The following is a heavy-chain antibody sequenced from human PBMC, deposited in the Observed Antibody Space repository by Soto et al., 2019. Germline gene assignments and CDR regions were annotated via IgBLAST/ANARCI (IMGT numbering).Heavy chain of an antibody. CDR3: ALSRTRGYSYGFDY. D-gene: IGHD5-18*01. CDR1: GFSLSTSGVG. V-gene: IGHV2-5*02. Sequence: QITLKESGPTLVKPTQTLTLTCTFSGFSLSTSGVGVGWIRQPPGKALEWLALIYWDDDKRYSPSLKSRLTITKDSSKNQVVLTMTNMDPVDIATYYCALSRTRGYSYGFDYWGQGTLVTVSS. J-gene: IGHJ4*02. CDR2: IYWDDDK.